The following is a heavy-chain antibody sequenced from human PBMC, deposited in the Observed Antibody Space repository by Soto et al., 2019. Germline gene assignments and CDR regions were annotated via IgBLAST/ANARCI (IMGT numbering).Heavy chain of an antibody. CDR3: VKNQKGTYSGMDV. Sequence: QVQLVQSGAEVKKPGASVKVSCKASGDTFTNNGIDWVRQAPGQRLGWLGRINAGNGDIDRPPKFQGRVSITTAKSAIIAYMELSSLAPEATAVYYCVKNQKGTYSGMDVWGQGTLVTVSS. J-gene: IGHJ6*02. D-gene: IGHD2-15*01. V-gene: IGHV1-3*01. CDR2: INAGNGDI. CDR1: GDTFTNNG.